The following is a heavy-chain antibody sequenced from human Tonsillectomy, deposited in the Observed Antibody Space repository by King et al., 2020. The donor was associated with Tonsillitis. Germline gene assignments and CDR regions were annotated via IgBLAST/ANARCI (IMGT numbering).Heavy chain of an antibody. Sequence: DVQLVESGGGLVQPGGSLRLSGAASGFTFSSDSMNWVRQAPGKGLEWVSYISSSSSSTIYYADSVKGRFTISRDNAKNSLYLQMNSLRDEDTAVYYCAIAGRADYDSSGYGWFDPCGEGTLVTVSS. D-gene: IGHD3-22*01. CDR1: GFTFSSDS. V-gene: IGHV3-48*02. J-gene: IGHJ5*02. CDR2: ISSSSSSTI. CDR3: AIAGRADYDSSGYGWFDP.